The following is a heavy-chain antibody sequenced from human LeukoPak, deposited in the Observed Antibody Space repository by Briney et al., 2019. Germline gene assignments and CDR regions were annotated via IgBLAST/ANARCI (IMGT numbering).Heavy chain of an antibody. J-gene: IGHJ4*02. CDR1: GGSISSYY. D-gene: IGHD3-10*01. CDR2: IYTSGGT. V-gene: IGHV4-4*07. CDR3: ARAGSGALRD. Sequence: SETLSLTCNVSGGSISSYYWSWIRQPAGKGLEWIGLIYTSGGTNYNPSLKNRVTMSVDTSKNQSSLKLSSVTAADTAVCYCARAGSGALRDWGQGTLVTVSS.